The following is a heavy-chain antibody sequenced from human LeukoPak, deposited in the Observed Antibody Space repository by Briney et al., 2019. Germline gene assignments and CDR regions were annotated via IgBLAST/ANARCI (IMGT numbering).Heavy chain of an antibody. CDR2: FDPEDGET. Sequence: ASVKVSCKVSGYTLTELSMHWVRQAPGKGLEWMGGFDPEDGETIYAQKFQGRVTMTEDTSTDTAYMELSSLRSEDTAVYYCATGRCSSTSCYLNFDYWGQGTLVTVYS. V-gene: IGHV1-24*01. CDR3: ATGRCSSTSCYLNFDY. D-gene: IGHD2-2*01. J-gene: IGHJ4*02. CDR1: GYTLTELS.